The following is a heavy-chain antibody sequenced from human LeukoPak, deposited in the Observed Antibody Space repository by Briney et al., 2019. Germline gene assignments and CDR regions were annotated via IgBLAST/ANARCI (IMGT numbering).Heavy chain of an antibody. J-gene: IGHJ6*02. D-gene: IGHD6-13*01. Sequence: SETLSLTCTGSGGSISSYYWSWIRQPPGKGLDWIGYIYYSGSTNYNPSLKSRVTISVDTSKNQFSLKLSSVTAADTAVYYCARAGYSSSWDYYYYYGMDVWGQGTTVTVSS. CDR3: ARAGYSSSWDYYYYYGMDV. CDR2: IYYSGST. V-gene: IGHV4-59*01. CDR1: GGSISSYY.